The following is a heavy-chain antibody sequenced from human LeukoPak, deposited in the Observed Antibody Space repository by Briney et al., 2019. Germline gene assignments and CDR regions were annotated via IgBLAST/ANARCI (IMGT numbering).Heavy chain of an antibody. CDR2: IKQDGSEK. Sequence: GGSLRLSCAASGFTFSSYWMSWVRQAPGKGLEWVANIKQDGSEKYYVDSVKGRFTISRDNAKNPLYLQMNSLRAEDTAVYYCARILSSGYYYRYYYAMYVWGQGTTVTVSS. J-gene: IGHJ6*02. CDR3: ARILSSGYYYRYYYAMYV. CDR1: GFTFSSYW. V-gene: IGHV3-7*01. D-gene: IGHD3-22*01.